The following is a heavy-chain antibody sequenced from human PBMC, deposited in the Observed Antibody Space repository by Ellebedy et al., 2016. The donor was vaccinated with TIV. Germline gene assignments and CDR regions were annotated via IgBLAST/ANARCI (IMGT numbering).Heavy chain of an antibody. V-gene: IGHV1-2*02. CDR3: ARGSDSSGWQYNWFDP. CDR1: GYTFTGYY. CDR2: INPNSGGT. D-gene: IGHD6-19*01. J-gene: IGHJ5*02. Sequence: ASVKVSXKASGYTFTGYYMHWVRQAPGQGLEWMGWINPNSGGTNYAQKFQGRVTMTRDTSISTAYMELSRLRSDDTAVYYCARGSDSSGWQYNWFDPWGQGTLVTVSS.